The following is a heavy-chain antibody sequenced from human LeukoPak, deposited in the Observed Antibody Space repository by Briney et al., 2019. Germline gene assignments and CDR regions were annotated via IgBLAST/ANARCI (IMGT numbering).Heavy chain of an antibody. CDR2: ISSRSTYI. V-gene: IGHV3-21*01. J-gene: IGHJ4*02. CDR3: AXRDXYGSGSYPIDY. D-gene: IGHD3-10*01. Sequence: PGGSLRLSCAASGFTFSSYSMNWGRHAPGRGVEWVSSISSRSTYIYYADPLKGRFPISRNNPKNSLYLQMKHPRPQDRPFYFXAXRDXYGSGSYPIDYXGQGTLVTVSS. CDR1: GFTFSSYS.